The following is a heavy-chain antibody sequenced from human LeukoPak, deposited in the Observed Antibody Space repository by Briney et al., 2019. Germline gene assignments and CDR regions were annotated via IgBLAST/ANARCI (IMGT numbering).Heavy chain of an antibody. J-gene: IGHJ6*02. Sequence: GGSLRLSCAASGFTFSSYSMNWVRQAPGKGLEWISYISSSSNTIYYADSVKGRFAISRDNAKNSLYLQMNRLRDEDAAVYYCAKDPIAVAGNNYYRMDVWGQGTTVSVSS. CDR1: GFTFSSYS. D-gene: IGHD6-19*01. CDR3: AKDPIAVAGNNYYRMDV. V-gene: IGHV3-48*02. CDR2: ISSSSNTI.